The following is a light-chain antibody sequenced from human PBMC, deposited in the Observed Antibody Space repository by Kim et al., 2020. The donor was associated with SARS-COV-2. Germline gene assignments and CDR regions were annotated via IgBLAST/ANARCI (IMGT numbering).Light chain of an antibody. CDR3: QQYGSSPYT. CDR2: GAS. J-gene: IGKJ2*01. CDR1: QSISSNY. Sequence: WAPRKRAPTSCRASQSISSNYLAWYQQRPGQAPRLLIYGASSRATGIPDTFSGGGSGTDFTLTISRLEPEDFAVYYCQQYGSSPYTFGQGTKLEI. V-gene: IGKV3-20*01.